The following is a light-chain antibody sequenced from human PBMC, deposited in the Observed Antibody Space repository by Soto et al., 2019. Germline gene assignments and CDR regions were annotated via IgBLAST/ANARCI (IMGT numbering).Light chain of an antibody. J-gene: IGKJ2*01. V-gene: IGKV3-15*01. Sequence: VMTQAPATLSVSPGERATLSCRASQTINNNVAWYQLKDGQVPRLLIYGASTRAADVPARFSGGGSGTEFTLTISRLEPEDFAVYYCQQYGSSTYTFGQGTKVDIK. CDR3: QQYGSSTYT. CDR2: GAS. CDR1: QTINNN.